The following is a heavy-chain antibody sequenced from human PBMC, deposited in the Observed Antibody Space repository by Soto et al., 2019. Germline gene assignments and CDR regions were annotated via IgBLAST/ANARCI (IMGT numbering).Heavy chain of an antibody. D-gene: IGHD3-22*01. V-gene: IGHV1-69*13. Sequence: SVKVSCKASGGTFSSYAISWVRQAPGQGLEWMGGIIPIFGTANYAQRFQGRVTITADESTSTAYMELSSLRSEDTAVYYCARALKDYYDSSGSPGYWGQGTLVTVSS. J-gene: IGHJ4*02. CDR3: ARALKDYYDSSGSPGY. CDR2: IIPIFGTA. CDR1: GGTFSSYA.